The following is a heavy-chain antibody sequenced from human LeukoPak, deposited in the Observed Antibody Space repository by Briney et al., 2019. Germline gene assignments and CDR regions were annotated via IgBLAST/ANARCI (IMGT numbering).Heavy chain of an antibody. CDR3: ARDQDGRFWSGRNWFDP. CDR2: INAGNGNT. CDR1: GYTFTSYA. D-gene: IGHD3-3*01. J-gene: IGHJ5*02. V-gene: IGHV1-3*01. Sequence: GASVKVSCKASGYTFTSYAMHWVRQAPGQRLEWMGWINAGNGNTKYSQKFQGRVTITRDTSASTAYMELSSLRSEDTAVYYCARDQDGRFWSGRNWFDPWGQGTLVTVSS.